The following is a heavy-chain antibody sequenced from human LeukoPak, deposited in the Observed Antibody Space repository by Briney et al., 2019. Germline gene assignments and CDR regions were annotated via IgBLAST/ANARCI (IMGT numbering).Heavy chain of an antibody. CDR1: GFTFSSYS. CDR2: ISSSSSYI. CDR3: ARDLGSVTIFGVVISPYFDY. J-gene: IGHJ4*02. V-gene: IGHV3-21*01. D-gene: IGHD3-3*01. Sequence: PGGSLRLSCAASGFTFSSYSMNWVRQAPGKGLEWVSSISSSSSYIYYADSVKGRFTISRDNAKNSLYLQMNSLRAEDTAVYYCARDLGSVTIFGVVISPYFDYWGQGTLVTVCS.